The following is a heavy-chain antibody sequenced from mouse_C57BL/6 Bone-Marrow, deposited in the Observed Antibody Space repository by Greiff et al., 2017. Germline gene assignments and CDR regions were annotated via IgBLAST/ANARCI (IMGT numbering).Heavy chain of an antibody. V-gene: IGHV1-64*01. CDR3: ARSYDYDDYTRDY. CDR1: GYTFTNYW. J-gene: IGHJ4*01. D-gene: IGHD2-4*01. CDR2: MHPNGGSP. Sequence: QVQLQQSGAELVKPGASVKLSCKASGYTFTNYWMHWVKQRPGQGLEWIGMMHPNGGSPDYNEKFKSEATLSVDKSSRTAYMELSSLTSEDSAVYYCARSYDYDDYTRDYWCQGTSVTVSS.